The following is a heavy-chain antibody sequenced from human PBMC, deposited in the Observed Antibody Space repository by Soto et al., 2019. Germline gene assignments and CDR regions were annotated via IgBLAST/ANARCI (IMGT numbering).Heavy chain of an antibody. J-gene: IGHJ4*02. CDR3: AREGSSGYLLSDDY. Sequence: SEPLSLTCTVSGGSISSGDYYWSWIRQPPGKGLEWIGYIYYSGSTYYNPSLKSRVTISVDTSKNQFSLKLSSVTAADTAVYYCAREGSSGYLLSDDYWGQGTLVTSPQ. V-gene: IGHV4-30-4*01. D-gene: IGHD3-22*01. CDR1: GGSISSGDYY. CDR2: IYYSGST.